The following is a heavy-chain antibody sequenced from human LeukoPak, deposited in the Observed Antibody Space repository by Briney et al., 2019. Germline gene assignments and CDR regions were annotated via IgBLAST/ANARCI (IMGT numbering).Heavy chain of an antibody. V-gene: IGHV1-18*01. CDR3: ARGGGTMVRGVIIKGYFDY. D-gene: IGHD3-10*01. J-gene: IGHJ4*02. Sequence: GASVKVSCKASGYTFTSYGISWVRQAPGQGLGWMGWISAYNGNTNYAQKLQGRVTMTTDTSTSTAYMELRSLRSDDTAVYYCARGGGTMVRGVIIKGYFDYWGQGTLVTVSS. CDR1: GYTFTSYG. CDR2: ISAYNGNT.